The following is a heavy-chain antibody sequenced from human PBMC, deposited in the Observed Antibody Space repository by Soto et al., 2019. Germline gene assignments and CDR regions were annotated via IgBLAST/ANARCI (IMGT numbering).Heavy chain of an antibody. CDR2: IYYSGST. J-gene: IGHJ6*03. Sequence: QVQLQESGPGLVKPSQTLSLTCTVSGGSISSGGYYWSWIRQHPGKGLEWIGYIYYSGSTYYNPSRKSRVTISVDTSKNQFSLKLSSVTAADTAVYYCARVIRRNMEGLSSHMDVWGKGTTVTVSS. V-gene: IGHV4-31*03. D-gene: IGHD1-1*01. CDR3: ARVIRRNMEGLSSHMDV. CDR1: GGSISSGGYY.